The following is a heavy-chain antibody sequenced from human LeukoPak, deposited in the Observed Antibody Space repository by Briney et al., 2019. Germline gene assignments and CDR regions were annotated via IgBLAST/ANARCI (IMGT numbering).Heavy chain of an antibody. J-gene: IGHJ4*02. CDR2: IYASGST. Sequence: SETLSLTCTVSGGSISSYYWSWIRQPPGKGLEWIGRIYASGSTNYNPSLKSRVTISVDTSKNQFSLKLSSVTAADTAVYYCAGGYDSSPPAFDYWGQGTLVTVSS. CDR1: GGSISSYY. V-gene: IGHV4-4*08. D-gene: IGHD3-22*01. CDR3: AGGYDSSPPAFDY.